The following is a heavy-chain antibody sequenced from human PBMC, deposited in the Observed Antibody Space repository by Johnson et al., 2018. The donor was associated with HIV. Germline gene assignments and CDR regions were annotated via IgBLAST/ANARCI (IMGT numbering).Heavy chain of an antibody. CDR2: ISYDGGNK. V-gene: IGHV3-30-3*01. J-gene: IGHJ3*02. D-gene: IGHD2-15*01. CDR3: ARDDGGGGDAFDI. CDR1: GITFSDYY. Sequence: VQLVESGGGLVQPGGSLRLSCAASGITFSDYYMSWIRQAPGKGLEWVAVISYDGGNKYYADSVKGRFTISRDNSKNTLYLQMNSLRAEDTAVYYCARDDGGGGDAFDIWGQGTMVTVSS.